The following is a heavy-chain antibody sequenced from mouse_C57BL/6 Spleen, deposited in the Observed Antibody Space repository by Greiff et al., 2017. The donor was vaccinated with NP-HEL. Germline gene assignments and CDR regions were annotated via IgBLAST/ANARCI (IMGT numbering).Heavy chain of an antibody. CDR1: GFSLTSYA. Sequence: VKLMESGPGLVAPSQSLSITCTVSGFSLTSYAISWVRQPPGKGLEWLGVIWTGGGTNYNSALKSRLSISKDNSKSQVFLKMNSLQTDDTARYYCARNEGTTVAYWYFDVWGTGTTVTVSS. CDR3: ARNEGTTVAYWYFDV. D-gene: IGHD1-1*01. CDR2: IWTGGGT. V-gene: IGHV2-9-1*01. J-gene: IGHJ1*03.